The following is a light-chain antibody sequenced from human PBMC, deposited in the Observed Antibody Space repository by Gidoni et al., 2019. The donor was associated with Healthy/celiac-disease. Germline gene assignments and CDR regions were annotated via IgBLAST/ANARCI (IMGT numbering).Light chain of an antibody. V-gene: IGKV4-1*01. J-gene: IGKJ4*01. CDR1: QSVLYSSNNKNY. CDR3: QQYYSTPLT. Sequence: LGERATINCKSSQSVLYSSNNKNYLAWYQQKPGQPPKLLIYWASTRESGVPDRFSGSGSGTDFTLTISSLQAEDVEVYYCQQYYSTPLTFGGGTKVEIK. CDR2: WAS.